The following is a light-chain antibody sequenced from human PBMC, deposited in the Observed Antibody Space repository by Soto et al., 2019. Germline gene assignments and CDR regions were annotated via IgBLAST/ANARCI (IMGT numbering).Light chain of an antibody. J-gene: IGKJ4*01. CDR1: QNISNY. CDR2: AAS. Sequence: TITCRTPQNISNYLSWYQQKPGKAPNLLIYAASSLHSGVPSRFSGSGSGALFTLTISSLQPEDFAAFYCQQSYSIPLTFAGGPKVDIK. CDR3: QQSYSIPLT. V-gene: IGKV1-39*01.